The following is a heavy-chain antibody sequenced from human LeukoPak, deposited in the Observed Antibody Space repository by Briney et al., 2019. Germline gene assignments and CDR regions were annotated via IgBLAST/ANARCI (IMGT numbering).Heavy chain of an antibody. CDR2: IYYSGSN. CDR3: ARVVWFGELFLIDY. V-gene: IGHV4-30-4*01. CDR1: GGSISSCDYY. Sequence: PSQTLSLTCTVSGGSISSCDYYWSWIPQPPGKGLEWIVYIYYSGSNYYNPSLKSRVTIAVDTSNNQFSLKLSSVTAADTAVYYCARVVWFGELFLIDYWGQGTLVTVSS. D-gene: IGHD3-10*01. J-gene: IGHJ4*02.